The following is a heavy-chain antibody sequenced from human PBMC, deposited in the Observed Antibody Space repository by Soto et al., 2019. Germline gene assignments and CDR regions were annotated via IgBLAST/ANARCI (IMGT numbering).Heavy chain of an antibody. CDR2: IWYDGSNI. V-gene: IGHV3-33*01. CDR1: GFTFSSYG. D-gene: IGHD3-10*01. J-gene: IGHJ4*02. CDR3: ARDRGITMVRGVEDY. Sequence: QVQLVESGGGVVQPGRSLRLSCAASGFTFSSYGMHWVRQAPGKGLEWVAVIWYDGSNIYYADSVKGRFTISRDNSKNTLYLQMNSLRAEDTAVYYCARDRGITMVRGVEDYWGQGTLVTVSS.